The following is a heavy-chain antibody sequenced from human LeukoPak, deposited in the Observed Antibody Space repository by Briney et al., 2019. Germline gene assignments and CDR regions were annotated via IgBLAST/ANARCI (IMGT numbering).Heavy chain of an antibody. Sequence: ASVKLSCKASGYTFTSYGISWVRQAPGQGLEWMGWISAYNGNTNYAKKLQGRVTMTTDTSTSTAYMELRSLRSDDTAVYYCARSPNPQQLVMIDPWGERTLVTVSS. CDR3: ARSPNPQQLVMIDP. CDR2: ISAYNGNT. CDR1: GYTFTSYG. V-gene: IGHV1-18*04. J-gene: IGHJ5*02. D-gene: IGHD6-13*01.